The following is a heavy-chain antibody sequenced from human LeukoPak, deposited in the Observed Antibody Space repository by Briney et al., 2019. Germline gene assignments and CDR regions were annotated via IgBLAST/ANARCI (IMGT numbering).Heavy chain of an antibody. J-gene: IGHJ3*02. D-gene: IGHD3-10*01. V-gene: IGHV4-4*02. Sequence: SETLSLTCAVSGDSISSSYWWSWVRQPPGKGLEWIGEIYHSGSTNYNPSLKSRVTISVDKSENQFSLKLSSVTAADTAVYYCARGHVTMVRGVRIQDASDIWGQGTMVTVSS. CDR3: ARGHVTMVRGVRIQDASDI. CDR2: IYHSGST. CDR1: GDSISSSYW.